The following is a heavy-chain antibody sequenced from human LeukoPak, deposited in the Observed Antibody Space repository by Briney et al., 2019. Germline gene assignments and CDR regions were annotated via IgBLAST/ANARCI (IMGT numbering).Heavy chain of an antibody. J-gene: IGHJ5*02. CDR1: GYTFTSYA. V-gene: IGHV7-4-1*02. CDR3: ARQRDLAARRANWFDP. CDR2: INTNTGNP. D-gene: IGHD6-6*01. Sequence: ASVKVSCKASGYTFTSYAMNWVRQAPGQGLEWMGWINTNTGNPTYAQGFTGRFVFSLDTSVSTAYLQISSLKAADTAVYYCARQRDLAARRANWFDPWGQGTLVTVSS.